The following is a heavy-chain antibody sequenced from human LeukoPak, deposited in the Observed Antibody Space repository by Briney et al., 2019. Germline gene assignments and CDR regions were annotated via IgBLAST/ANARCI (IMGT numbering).Heavy chain of an antibody. CDR1: GFTFSNYW. Sequence: PGGSLRLSCAASGFTFSNYWMHWVRQAPGKGLVWVSRINSDGSSTSYADSVKGRFTISRDNAKNTLYLQKNSLRAEDTAVYYCARDYGRSRDYGMDVWGQGTTVTVSS. V-gene: IGHV3-74*01. D-gene: IGHD3-10*01. J-gene: IGHJ6*02. CDR3: ARDYGRSRDYGMDV. CDR2: INSDGSST.